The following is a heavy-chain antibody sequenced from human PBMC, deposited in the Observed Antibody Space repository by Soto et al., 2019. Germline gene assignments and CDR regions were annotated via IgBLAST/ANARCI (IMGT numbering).Heavy chain of an antibody. Sequence: EVQLVESGGGLVQSGGSLGLSCAASGFSFRSYGMHWVRQAPGKGLVWVARISSDGSNTTYADSANGRFTISRDNAANTLDLQMSSLRAEDTAVYYCAREYYGVLTGYYNNYWGQGTLVTVSS. J-gene: IGHJ4*02. D-gene: IGHD3-9*01. CDR2: ISSDGSNT. CDR3: AREYYGVLTGYYNNY. CDR1: GFSFRSYG. V-gene: IGHV3-74*01.